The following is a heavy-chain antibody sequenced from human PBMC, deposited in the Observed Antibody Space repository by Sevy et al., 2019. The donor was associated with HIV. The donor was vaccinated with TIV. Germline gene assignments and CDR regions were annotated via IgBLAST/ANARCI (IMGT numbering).Heavy chain of an antibody. D-gene: IGHD5-12*01. J-gene: IGHJ4*02. V-gene: IGHV4-30-4*01. CDR1: GGSISSSDSY. CDR3: ASNPGYSHGPFDS. CDR2: IHYSGGT. Sequence: SETLSLTCTVSGGSISSSDSYWSWIRQPPGKGLEWIGYIHYSGGTYYNPFLKSRVAMSVDTSEKQFSLRLSFLTAADTAIYYCASNPGYSHGPFDSWGQGTLVTVSS.